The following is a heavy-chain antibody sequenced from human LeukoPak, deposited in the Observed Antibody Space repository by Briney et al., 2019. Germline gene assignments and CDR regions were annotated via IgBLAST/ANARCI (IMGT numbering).Heavy chain of an antibody. CDR1: GFTVSSNY. J-gene: IGHJ4*02. CDR3: ARSSGGNHFDY. V-gene: IGHV3-53*01. D-gene: IGHD2-8*02. Sequence: PGGSLRLSRAASGFTVSSNYMNWVRQAPRQGLQWVSVIYSGSTTDYAGSVKGRFIISADNSKITVYLQMNSLRAEDAAMYHCARSSGGNHFDYWGQGTLVTVSS. CDR2: IYSGSTT.